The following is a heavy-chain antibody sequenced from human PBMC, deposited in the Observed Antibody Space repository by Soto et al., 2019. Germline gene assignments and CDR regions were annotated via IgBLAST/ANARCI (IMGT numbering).Heavy chain of an antibody. J-gene: IGHJ6*02. CDR1: GGSISSYY. Sequence: SETLSLTCTVSGGSISSYYWSWIRQPPGKGLEWIGYIYYSGSTNYNPSLKSRVTISVDTSKNQFSLKLSSVAAADTAVYYCARARVTATLVYGMDVWGQGTTVTVSS. CDR3: ARARVTATLVYGMDV. D-gene: IGHD2-21*02. V-gene: IGHV4-59*01. CDR2: IYYSGST.